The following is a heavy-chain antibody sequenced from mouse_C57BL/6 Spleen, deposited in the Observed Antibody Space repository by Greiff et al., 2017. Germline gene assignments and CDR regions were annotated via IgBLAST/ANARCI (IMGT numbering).Heavy chain of an antibody. V-gene: IGHV1-64*01. CDR1: DYTFTSYW. D-gene: IGHD2-4*01. Sequence: QVQLQQPGAELVKPGASVKLSCKASDYTFTSYWMHWVKQRPGQGLEWIGMIHPNSGSTNYNEKFKSKATLTVEKSSSTAYMQLSSLTSEDSAVYYCARGDYDHAMDYWGQGTSVTVSS. CDR2: IHPNSGST. J-gene: IGHJ4*01. CDR3: ARGDYDHAMDY.